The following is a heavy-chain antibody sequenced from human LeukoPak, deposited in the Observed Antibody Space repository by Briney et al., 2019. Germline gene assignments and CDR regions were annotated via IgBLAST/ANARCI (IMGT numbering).Heavy chain of an antibody. CDR2: IYTSGST. Sequence: SETLSLTCTVSGGSISSGSYYWSWIRQPAGKGLEWIGRIYTSGSTNYNPSLKSRVTISVDTSKNQFSLKLSSVTAADTAVYYCARGSVDIVATIKFDYWGQGTLVTVSS. D-gene: IGHD5-12*01. CDR3: ARGSVDIVATIKFDY. V-gene: IGHV4-61*02. CDR1: GGSISSGSYY. J-gene: IGHJ4*02.